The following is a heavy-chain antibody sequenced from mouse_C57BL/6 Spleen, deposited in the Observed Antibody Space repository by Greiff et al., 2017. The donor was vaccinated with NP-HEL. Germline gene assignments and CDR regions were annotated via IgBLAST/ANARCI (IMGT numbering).Heavy chain of an antibody. CDR3: ARDDYYGSSPWFAY. J-gene: IGHJ3*01. Sequence: VQLQQSGAELVKPGASVKLSCKASGYTFTSYWMHWVKQRPGQGLEWIGMIHPNSGSTNYNEKFKSKATLTVDKSSSTAYMQLSSLTSEDSAVYYCARDDYYGSSPWFAYWGQGTLVTVSA. CDR2: IHPNSGST. V-gene: IGHV1-64*01. CDR1: GYTFTSYW. D-gene: IGHD1-1*01.